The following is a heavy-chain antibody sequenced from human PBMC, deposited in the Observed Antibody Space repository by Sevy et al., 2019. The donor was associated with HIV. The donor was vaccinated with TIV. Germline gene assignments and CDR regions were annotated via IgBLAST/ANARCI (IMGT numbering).Heavy chain of an antibody. D-gene: IGHD5-18*01. Sequence: GGSLRLSCVGSGFPFGSHSMHWVRQAPGKGLEWVAVISYDGDNKYYADSVKGRFTISRDNSKNTLFLQMNSLRGDDTAVYCCAKDRRRGYSFGLDSWGQGTLVTVSS. CDR2: ISYDGDNK. V-gene: IGHV3-30*18. J-gene: IGHJ5*01. CDR1: GFPFGSHS. CDR3: AKDRRRGYSFGLDS.